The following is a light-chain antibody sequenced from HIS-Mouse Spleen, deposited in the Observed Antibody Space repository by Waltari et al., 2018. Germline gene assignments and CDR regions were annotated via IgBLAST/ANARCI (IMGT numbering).Light chain of an antibody. V-gene: IGLV2-14*03. CDR3: SSYTSSSTYV. CDR1: SSDVGGYNY. Sequence: QSALTPPASVSGSPGPAITISCTGTSSDVGGYNYVSWYQQHPRKAPKLMIYDVSHRPSGVSNRFSGSKSGNTASLTISGLQAEDEADYYCSSYTSSSTYVFGTGTKVTVL. J-gene: IGLJ1*01. CDR2: DVS.